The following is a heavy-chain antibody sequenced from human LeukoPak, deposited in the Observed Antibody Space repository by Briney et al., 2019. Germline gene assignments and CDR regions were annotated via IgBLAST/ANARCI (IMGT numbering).Heavy chain of an antibody. CDR1: GGSISSSSYY. CDR3: ARAGYSRSWSPKPFQH. V-gene: IGHV4-39*01. CDR2: IYYSGST. J-gene: IGHJ1*01. Sequence: ASETLSLTCTVSGGSISSSSYYWGWIRQPPGKGLEWIGSIYYSGSTYYNPSLKSRVTISVDTSKNQFSLKLSSVTAADTAVYYCARAGYSRSWSPKPFQHWGQGTLATVSS. D-gene: IGHD6-13*01.